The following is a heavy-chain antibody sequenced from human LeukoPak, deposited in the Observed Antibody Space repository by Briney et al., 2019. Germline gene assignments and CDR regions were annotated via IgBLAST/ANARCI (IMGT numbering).Heavy chain of an antibody. J-gene: IGHJ4*02. CDR1: GYTFTGYY. Sequence: ASVRVSCKTSGYTFTGYYLHWVRQAPGQGLEWMGRIDPDSGGTHYAQKFQVRVTVTRDTSITTVYMELSGLTSDDTAVYYCARVPGPYTTSRFDYWGQGTLVTVSS. CDR3: ARVPGPYTTSRFDY. CDR2: IDPDSGGT. V-gene: IGHV1-2*02. D-gene: IGHD2-2*02.